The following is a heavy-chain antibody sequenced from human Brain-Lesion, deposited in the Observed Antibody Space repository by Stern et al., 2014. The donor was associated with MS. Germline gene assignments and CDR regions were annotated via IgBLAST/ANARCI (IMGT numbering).Heavy chain of an antibody. CDR3: ATPSPGAGGNYYRHFDY. V-gene: IGHV1-24*01. J-gene: IGHJ4*02. Sequence: QVQLVQSGAEVKKPGASVKVSCKVSGYTLTELSMHWVRQAPRKGLEWMGGFDPEDGETIYAQKFQGRGTMTEDTSTDTAYMELSSLRSEDTAVYYCATPSPGAGGNYYRHFDYWGQGTLVTVSS. D-gene: IGHD1-26*01. CDR1: GYTLTELS. CDR2: FDPEDGET.